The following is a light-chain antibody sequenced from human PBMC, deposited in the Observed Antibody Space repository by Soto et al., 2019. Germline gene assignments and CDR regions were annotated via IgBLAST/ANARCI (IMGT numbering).Light chain of an antibody. Sequence: QSVQTQPASVSGSPGQSITISCTGTTSDVGGYHSVSWYQQHPGKAPKLMIYDVSYRPSGVSDRFSGSKSGNTASLTISGLQSEDEADYYCDSYTSGNSYVFGTGTKVTVL. CDR2: DVS. CDR1: TSDVGGYHS. V-gene: IGLV2-14*01. CDR3: DSYTSGNSYV. J-gene: IGLJ1*01.